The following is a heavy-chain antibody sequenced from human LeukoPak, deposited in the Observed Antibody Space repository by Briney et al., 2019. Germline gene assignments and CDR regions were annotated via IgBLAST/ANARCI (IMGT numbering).Heavy chain of an antibody. CDR1: GGTFSSYA. V-gene: IGHV1-69*13. J-gene: IGHJ4*02. D-gene: IGHD2-2*01. Sequence: SVKVSCKASGGTFSSYAISWVRQAPGQGLEWMGGIIPIFGTANYAQKFQGRVTITADESTSTAYMELSSLRSEDTAVYYCARDPPSSHIGIDYWGQGTLVTVSS. CDR3: ARDPPSSHIGIDY. CDR2: IIPIFGTA.